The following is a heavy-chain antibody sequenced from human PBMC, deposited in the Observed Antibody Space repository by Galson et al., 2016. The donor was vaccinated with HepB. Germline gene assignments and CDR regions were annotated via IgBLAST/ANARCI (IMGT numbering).Heavy chain of an antibody. Sequence: SVKVSCKASGYTFTTYAMHWVRQAPGQSFEWMGWINAGNGNTKYSQKFQGRVTINRDTSASTVYMELSSLTSEDTTVYYCARDMSGYSFSGGLDIWGQGTMVTVSS. CDR1: GYTFTTYA. CDR3: ARDMSGYSFSGGLDI. CDR2: INAGNGNT. D-gene: IGHD5-18*01. V-gene: IGHV1-3*01. J-gene: IGHJ3*02.